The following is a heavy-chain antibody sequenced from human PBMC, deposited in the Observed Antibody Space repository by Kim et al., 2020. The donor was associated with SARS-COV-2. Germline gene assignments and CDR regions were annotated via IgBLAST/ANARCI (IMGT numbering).Heavy chain of an antibody. D-gene: IGHD2-2*01. CDR3: ARDYEYCSSTSCYAFDY. CDR1: GCTFSSYA. V-gene: IGHV1-69*04. Sequence: SVKVSCKASGCTFSSYAIIWVRQAPGQGLAWIGRIIPIHGRANYAQKFQGRVTITADKSTSTAYMELSSLRSEDTAVYYCARDYEYCSSTSCYAFDYWGQGTLVTVSS. J-gene: IGHJ4*02. CDR2: IIPIHGRA.